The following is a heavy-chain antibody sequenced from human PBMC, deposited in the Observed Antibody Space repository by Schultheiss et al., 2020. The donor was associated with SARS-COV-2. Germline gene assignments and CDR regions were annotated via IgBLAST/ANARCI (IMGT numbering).Heavy chain of an antibody. V-gene: IGHV1-18*01. D-gene: IGHD4-11*01. CDR3: ARVHVYSNYALDV. Sequence: ASVKVSCKASGYTFTSYGISRVRQAPGQGLEWLGWISAYNGNTNYAQKLQGRVTMTTDNSTSTAYKELRSLRSDDTAVYYCARVHVYSNYALDVWGQGTTVTVSS. CDR2: ISAYNGNT. CDR1: GYTFTSYG. J-gene: IGHJ6*02.